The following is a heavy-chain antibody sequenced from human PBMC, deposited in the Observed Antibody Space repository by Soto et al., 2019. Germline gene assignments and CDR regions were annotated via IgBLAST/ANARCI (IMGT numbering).Heavy chain of an antibody. Sequence: SETLSLTCTVSGGSISSSSYYWGWIRQPPGKGLEVIWSIYYSGSTYYNPSLKSRVTISVDTSKNQFSLKLSSVTAADTAVYYCARHPHYYDFWSGYYTGSGYYYYGMDVWGQGTTVTVSS. CDR3: ARHPHYYDFWSGYYTGSGYYYYGMDV. CDR1: GGSISSSSYY. V-gene: IGHV4-39*01. D-gene: IGHD3-3*01. CDR2: IYYSGST. J-gene: IGHJ6*02.